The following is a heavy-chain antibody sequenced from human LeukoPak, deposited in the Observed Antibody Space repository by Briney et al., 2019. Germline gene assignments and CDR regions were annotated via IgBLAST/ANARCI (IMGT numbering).Heavy chain of an antibody. CDR3: ARRAGAYTHPYDY. CDR1: GFTFSSYS. V-gene: IGHV3-21*04. CDR2: ISSSSSYI. J-gene: IGHJ4*02. Sequence: GGSLRLSCAASGFTFSSYSMNWVRQAPGKGLEWVSSISSSSSYIYYADSVKGRFTISIDNSKNTLYLQMNSLRAEDTAVYYCARRAGAYTHPYDYWGQGTLVTVSS. D-gene: IGHD3-16*01.